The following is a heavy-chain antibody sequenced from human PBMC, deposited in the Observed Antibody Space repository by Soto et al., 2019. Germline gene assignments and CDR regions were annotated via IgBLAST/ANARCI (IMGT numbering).Heavy chain of an antibody. Sequence: QVQLVQSGAEVKKPGSSVKVSCKASGGTFSSYTISWVRQAPGQGLEWMGRIIPILGIANYAQKFQGRVTITADKSTSTAYMELSSLRSEDTAVYYCAREGLVVDRNSFDYWGQGTLVTVSS. CDR1: GGTFSSYT. D-gene: IGHD2-15*01. CDR3: AREGLVVDRNSFDY. CDR2: IIPILGIA. V-gene: IGHV1-69*08. J-gene: IGHJ4*02.